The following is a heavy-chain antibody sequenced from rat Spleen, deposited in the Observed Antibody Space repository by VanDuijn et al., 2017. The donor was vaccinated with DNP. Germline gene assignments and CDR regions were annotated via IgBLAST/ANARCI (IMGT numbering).Heavy chain of an antibody. CDR2: IIYDGSRT. J-gene: IGHJ3*01. D-gene: IGHD1-7*01. CDR3: VTGGYGGLWFPY. Sequence: EVQLVESGGGLVQPGRSLELSCSASGFTFSDYNMAWVRQAPKTGLEWVANIIYDGSRTHYRDSVQGRFTISRDNAKNTLYLQMDSLRSEDTASYYCVTGGYGGLWFPYWGQGTLVTVSS. V-gene: IGHV5S10*01. CDR1: GFTFSDYN.